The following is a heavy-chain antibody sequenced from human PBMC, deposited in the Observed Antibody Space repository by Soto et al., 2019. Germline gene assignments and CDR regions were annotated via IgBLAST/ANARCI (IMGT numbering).Heavy chain of an antibody. CDR3: ARSGPRGSYYYYGMDV. Sequence: VAALKISCKGSGYSFTSYWISWVRQMPGKGLEWMGRIDPSDSYTNYSPSFQGHVTISADKSISTAYLQWSSLKASDTAMYYCARSGPRGSYYYYGMDVWGQGTTVTVSS. CDR2: IDPSDSYT. D-gene: IGHD3-10*01. V-gene: IGHV5-10-1*01. J-gene: IGHJ6*02. CDR1: GYSFTSYW.